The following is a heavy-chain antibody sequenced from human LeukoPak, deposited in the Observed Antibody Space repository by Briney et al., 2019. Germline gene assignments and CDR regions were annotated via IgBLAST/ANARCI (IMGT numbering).Heavy chain of an antibody. CDR1: GYTFTSYG. D-gene: IGHD6-13*01. CDR2: ISAYNGKT. V-gene: IGHV1-18*01. Sequence: GSSVKVSCKASGYTFTSYGISGVRQAPGQGLEWMGWISAYNGKTNYSQKLHGRVTITTDTSTSTAYMELRSLRSDDTAVYYCAREQQLVRNGYYFDYWGQGTLVTVSS. J-gene: IGHJ4*02. CDR3: AREQQLVRNGYYFDY.